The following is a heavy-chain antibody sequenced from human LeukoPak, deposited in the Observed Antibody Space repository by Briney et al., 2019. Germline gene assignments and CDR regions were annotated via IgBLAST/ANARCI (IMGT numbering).Heavy chain of an antibody. CDR2: INAGNGNT. CDR1: GYTFTSYA. J-gene: IGHJ5*02. D-gene: IGHD3-3*01. Sequence: ASVKVSCKASGYTFTSYAVHWVRQALGQRLEWMGWINAGNGNTKYSQKFQGRVTITRDTSASTAYMELSSLRSEDTAVYYCARDTTYYDFWSGPTPYNWFDPWGQGTLVTVSS. V-gene: IGHV1-3*01. CDR3: ARDTTYYDFWSGPTPYNWFDP.